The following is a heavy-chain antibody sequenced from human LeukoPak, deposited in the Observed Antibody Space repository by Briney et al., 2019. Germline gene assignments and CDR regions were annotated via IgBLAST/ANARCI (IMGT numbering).Heavy chain of an antibody. J-gene: IGHJ5*01. CDR2: IRGSGGDT. D-gene: IGHD4-17*01. Sequence: PGGSLRLSCAASGFTFSSYAMTWVRQAPGKGLEWVSTIRGSGGDTYYADSVKGRFTISRDNSKNKMNLQMKSLRAEDTAVYYCAKESTVTPGNVNWFDFWGQGTLVTVSS. V-gene: IGHV3-23*01. CDR3: AKESTVTPGNVNWFDF. CDR1: GFTFSSYA.